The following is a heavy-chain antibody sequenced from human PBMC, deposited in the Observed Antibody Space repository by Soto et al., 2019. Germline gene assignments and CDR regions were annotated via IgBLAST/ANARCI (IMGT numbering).Heavy chain of an antibody. D-gene: IGHD6-19*01. CDR1: GYTFTSYG. Sequence: ASVKVSCKASGYTFTSYGISWVRQAPGQGLEWMGWISAYNGNTNYAQKLQGRVTMTTDTSTSTAYMELRSLRSDDTAVYYCARVGGIYSGWLVEVWFDPWGQGTLVTVSS. CDR2: ISAYNGNT. CDR3: ARVGGIYSGWLVEVWFDP. J-gene: IGHJ5*02. V-gene: IGHV1-18*01.